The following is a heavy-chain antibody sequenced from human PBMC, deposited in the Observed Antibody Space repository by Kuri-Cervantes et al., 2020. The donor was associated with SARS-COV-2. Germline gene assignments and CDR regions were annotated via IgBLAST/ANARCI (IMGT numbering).Heavy chain of an antibody. Sequence: GESLKISCAASGFTFSSYRMSWVRQAPGKGLEWVANIKQDGSEKYYVDSVKGRFTISRDNAKNSLYLQMNSLRAEDTAVYYCARDDEMAKGAFDYWGQGTLVTVSS. D-gene: IGHD5-24*01. J-gene: IGHJ4*02. CDR1: GFTFSSYR. V-gene: IGHV3-7*01. CDR3: ARDDEMAKGAFDY. CDR2: IKQDGSEK.